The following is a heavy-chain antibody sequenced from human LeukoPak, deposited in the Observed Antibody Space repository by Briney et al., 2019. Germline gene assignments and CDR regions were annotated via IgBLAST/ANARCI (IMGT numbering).Heavy chain of an antibody. Sequence: PGGSLRLSCAASGFTVSSNYMSWVRQAPGKGLEWVSVLYAGDATYYADSVKGRFTISRDNSKNTLYLQMNSLRAEDMAVYYCAKSTLVAATTYYYYGMDVWGQGTTVTVSS. CDR3: AKSTLVAATTYYYYGMDV. D-gene: IGHD2-15*01. J-gene: IGHJ6*02. CDR1: GFTVSSNY. CDR2: LYAGDAT. V-gene: IGHV3-53*01.